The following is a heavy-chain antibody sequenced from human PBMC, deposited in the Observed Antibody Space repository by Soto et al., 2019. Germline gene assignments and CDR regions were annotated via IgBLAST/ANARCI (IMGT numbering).Heavy chain of an antibody. CDR1: GYSFDNYW. D-gene: IGHD1-26*01. CDR3: VRYRSRDYYYGMDV. Sequence: PGESLKISCKGSGYSFDNYWIGWVRQMPGKGLEWMAIIYPGDSDRRYSPSSQGQVTISADQSISTAYLQWSSLKASDTANYYCVRYRSRDYYYGMDVWRQGTTVTVSS. J-gene: IGHJ6*02. V-gene: IGHV5-51*01. CDR2: IYPGDSDR.